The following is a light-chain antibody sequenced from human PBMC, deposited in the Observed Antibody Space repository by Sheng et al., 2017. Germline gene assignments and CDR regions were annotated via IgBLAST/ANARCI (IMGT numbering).Light chain of an antibody. CDR2: WAS. V-gene: IGKV4-1*01. Sequence: DIVMTQSPESLAVSLGERATINCRSSQTVLWSNNKNYLAWFQQKPRQPPKLLIYWASVRENGVPDRFSGSGSGTDFTLTISSLQAEDVAVYYCHQYYTTPLTFGGGTKVEIK. CDR1: QTVLWSNNKNY. CDR3: HQYYTTPLT. J-gene: IGKJ4*01.